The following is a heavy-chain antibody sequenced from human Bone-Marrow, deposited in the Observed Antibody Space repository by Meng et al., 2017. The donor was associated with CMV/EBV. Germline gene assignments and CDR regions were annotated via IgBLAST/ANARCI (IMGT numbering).Heavy chain of an antibody. V-gene: IGHV1-8*02. CDR2: MNPNSGNT. D-gene: IGHD2-2*01. Sequence: ASVKVSCKASGYTFTGYYMHWVRQAPGQGLEWMGWMNPNSGNTGYAQKFQGRVTMTRNTSISTAYTELSSLRSEDTAVYYCTRPRLDCSSISCLTYGMDVWGQGTTVTVSS. CDR3: TRPRLDCSSISCLTYGMDV. CDR1: GYTFTGYY. J-gene: IGHJ6*02.